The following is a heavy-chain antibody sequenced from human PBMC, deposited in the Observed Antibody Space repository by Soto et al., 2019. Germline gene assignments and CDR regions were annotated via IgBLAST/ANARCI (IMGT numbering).Heavy chain of an antibody. V-gene: IGHV4-59*01. CDR3: ATSLSLSYYFAY. CDR1: GAPISSYY. CDR2: IYYSGST. J-gene: IGHJ4*02. Sequence: SETLSLTCTVSGAPISSYYWSWIRQPPGKGLEWIGYIYYSGSTNYNPSLKSRVTISEDTSKSQVSLKLSSVTAADTAVYYCATSLSLSYYFAYWGQGTLVTVSS.